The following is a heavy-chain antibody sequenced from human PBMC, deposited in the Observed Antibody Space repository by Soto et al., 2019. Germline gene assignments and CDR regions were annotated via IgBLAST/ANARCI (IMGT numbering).Heavy chain of an antibody. Sequence: QVQLQESGPGLVKPSQTLSLTCTVSGGSISSGGYYWSWIRQHPGKGLEWIGNIYYSGSTYYNPSLKSRVTIPVDTSKNQYSPKLSSVTSADTAVYYCARSLGPNFDYWGQGTLVTVSS. CDR1: GGSISSGGYY. J-gene: IGHJ4*02. V-gene: IGHV4-31*03. CDR2: IYYSGST. CDR3: ARSLGPNFDY.